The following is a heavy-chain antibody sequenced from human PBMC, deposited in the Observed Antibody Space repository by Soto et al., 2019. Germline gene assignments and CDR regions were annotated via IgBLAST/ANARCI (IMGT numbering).Heavy chain of an antibody. V-gene: IGHV3-21*01. CDR2: ISAGSSNI. CDR1: GFTFRTYY. J-gene: IGHJ4*02. CDR3: ARQYPSSSRHFDH. Sequence: EVELVESGGGLVKPGGSLTLSCAASGFTFRTYYMIWVRQAPGKGLEWVSSISAGSSNIYYAPSVKGRFTISRDNAKNSLYLQINSLRAEDTAVYYCARQYPSSSRHFDHWGQGTLVTVFS. D-gene: IGHD6-6*01.